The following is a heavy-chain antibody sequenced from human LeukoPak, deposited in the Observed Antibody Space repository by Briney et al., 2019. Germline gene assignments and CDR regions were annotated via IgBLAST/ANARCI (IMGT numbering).Heavy chain of an antibody. CDR1: GGFISSYY. CDR3: ASSYYYDSSGYYYAFDI. Sequence: PSETLSLTCTVSGGFISSYYWSWLRQPAGKGLEWIGRIYTSGSTNYNPSLKSRVTMSVDTSKNQFSLKPSSVTAADTAVYYCASSYYYDSSGYYYAFDIWGQGTMVTVSS. CDR2: IYTSGST. D-gene: IGHD3-22*01. V-gene: IGHV4-4*07. J-gene: IGHJ3*02.